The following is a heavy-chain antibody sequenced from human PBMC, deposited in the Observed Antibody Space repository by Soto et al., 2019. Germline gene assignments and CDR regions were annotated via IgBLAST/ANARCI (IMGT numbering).Heavy chain of an antibody. CDR3: ARVHYYDSSGKNLYYFDY. Sequence: SETLSLTCAVSGASISSTDWWSWVRQPPGKGLEWLGEIYHSGSTNYNPSLKSRVTISVDTSKNQFSLKLSSVTAADTAVYYCARVHYYDSSGKNLYYFDYWGQGTLVTVSS. D-gene: IGHD3-22*01. J-gene: IGHJ4*02. V-gene: IGHV4-4*02. CDR1: GASISSTDW. CDR2: IYHSGST.